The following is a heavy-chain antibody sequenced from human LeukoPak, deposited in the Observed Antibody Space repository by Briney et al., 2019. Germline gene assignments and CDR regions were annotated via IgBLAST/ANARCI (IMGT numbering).Heavy chain of an antibody. D-gene: IGHD4-17*01. Sequence: GGSPRLSCEASGLSLNRYVMGWVRQAPGKGLEWVSTISASGGTTYYTDSVQGRFTISRDNSKNTLYLQMNSLRAEDTALYYCATLYGDYNWYFDLWGRGTLVNVSS. J-gene: IGHJ2*01. CDR3: ATLYGDYNWYFDL. CDR1: GLSLNRYV. CDR2: ISASGGTT. V-gene: IGHV3-23*01.